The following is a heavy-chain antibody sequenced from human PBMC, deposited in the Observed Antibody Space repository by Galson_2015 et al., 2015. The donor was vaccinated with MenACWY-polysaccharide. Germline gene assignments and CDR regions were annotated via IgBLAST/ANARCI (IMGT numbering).Heavy chain of an antibody. V-gene: IGHV1-3*01. Sequence: SVKVSCKASGSTFTTYTMHWVRQAPGQRPEWMGWINAGNGNTRYSQKFQGRVTISRDTSANTAYMELSSLRSEDTAVYYCARDKSGGSWDAFDFWGQGTMVTVSS. CDR1: GSTFTTYT. CDR3: ARDKSGGSWDAFDF. D-gene: IGHD2-15*01. J-gene: IGHJ3*01. CDR2: INAGNGNT.